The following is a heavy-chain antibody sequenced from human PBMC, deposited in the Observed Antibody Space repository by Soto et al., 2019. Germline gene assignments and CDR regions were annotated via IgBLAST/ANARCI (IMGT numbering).Heavy chain of an antibody. D-gene: IGHD2-2*01. CDR2: ISPGSGNI. V-gene: IGHV1-18*01. CDR1: GYTFVSYG. Sequence: ASVKVSCKTSGYTFVSYGINWVRQAPGQGLEWMGWISPGSGNIIYAQKFQGRVTLTTDTSTSTVFMDLRSLRFDDTAVCYCARDLMYTSSPDSWFDPWGQGTLVTVS. CDR3: ARDLMYTSSPDSWFDP. J-gene: IGHJ5*02.